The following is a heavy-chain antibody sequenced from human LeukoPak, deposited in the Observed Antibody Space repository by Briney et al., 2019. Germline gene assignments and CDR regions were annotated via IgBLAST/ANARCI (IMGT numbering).Heavy chain of an antibody. V-gene: IGHV1-69*05. J-gene: IGHJ4*02. D-gene: IGHD3-3*01. CDR3: ARSIDFWSGQFDY. Sequence: ASVKVSCKASGGTFSSYAISWVRQAPGQGLEWMGGIIPIFGTANYAQKFQGRVTITTDESTSTAYMELSSLRSEDTAVYYCARSIDFWSGQFDYWGQGTLVTVSS. CDR2: IIPIFGTA. CDR1: GGTFSSYA.